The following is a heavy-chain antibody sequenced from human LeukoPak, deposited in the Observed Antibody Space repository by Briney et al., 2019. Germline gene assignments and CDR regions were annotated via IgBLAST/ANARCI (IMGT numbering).Heavy chain of an antibody. D-gene: IGHD3-10*01. V-gene: IGHV4-61*02. CDR1: GGSISSGSYY. J-gene: IGHJ4*02. CDR3: ARLYGSGSSLYFDY. Sequence: SETLSLTCTVSGGSISSGSYYWNWIRQPAGKGLEWIGRIYTSGSTNYNPSLKSRVTISVDTSKNQFSLKLSSVTAADTAVYYCARLYGSGSSLYFDYWGQGTLVTVSS. CDR2: IYTSGST.